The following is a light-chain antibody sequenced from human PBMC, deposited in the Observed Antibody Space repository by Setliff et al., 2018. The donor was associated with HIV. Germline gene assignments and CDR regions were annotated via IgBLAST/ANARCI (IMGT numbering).Light chain of an antibody. Sequence: QSALTRPPSVSGAPGQRVTISCTGRSSDIGAGYDVQWYQQFPGTAPKLLIYGDTNRPSGVPDRFSGSKSGTSASLAITGLQVEDEADYYCQSYDSSLRTLVFGGGTKVTVL. J-gene: IGLJ3*02. CDR1: SSDIGAGYD. CDR2: GDT. CDR3: QSYDSSLRTLV. V-gene: IGLV1-40*01.